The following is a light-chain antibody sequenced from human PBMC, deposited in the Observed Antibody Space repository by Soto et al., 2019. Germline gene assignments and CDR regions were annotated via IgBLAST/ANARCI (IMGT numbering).Light chain of an antibody. V-gene: IGKV3-20*01. CDR3: QQYGSSPIT. Sequence: EIVMTQSPATLSVSPGERATLSCRASQSVSSNLAWYQQKPGQTPRLLIYGASSRATGIPDRFSGSGSGTDFTLTTSRLEPEDFAVYYCQQYGSSPITFGQGKRLEIK. J-gene: IGKJ5*01. CDR2: GAS. CDR1: QSVSSN.